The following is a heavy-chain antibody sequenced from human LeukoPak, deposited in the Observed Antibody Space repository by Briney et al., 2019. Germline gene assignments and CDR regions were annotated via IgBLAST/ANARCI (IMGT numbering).Heavy chain of an antibody. CDR3: ERGEYNYHDFFNI. J-gene: IGHJ4*01. Sequence: GRSLRLSCAASGFTFDDYAMHWVRQAPGKGLEWVSFISWDGEKIAYAGSVKGRFSISRDNAKNSLSLQMNTLRAEDTALYYFERGEYNYHDFFNIGGKGTLIPVPP. D-gene: IGHD3/OR15-3a*01. CDR2: ISWDGEKI. V-gene: IGHV3-9*01. CDR1: GFTFDDYA.